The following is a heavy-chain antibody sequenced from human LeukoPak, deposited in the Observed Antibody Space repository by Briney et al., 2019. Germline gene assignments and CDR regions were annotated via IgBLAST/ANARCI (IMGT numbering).Heavy chain of an antibody. D-gene: IGHD1-26*01. V-gene: IGHV3-23*01. CDR1: GFTFSSYA. CDR3: AKEEWELKTIDY. J-gene: IGHJ4*02. CDR2: ISGSGGSK. Sequence: AGGSLRLSCGASGFTFSSYAMSWVRQAPGKGLAWVSAISGSGGSKYYADSVKGRFTISRDNSKNTLYLQMNSLRAEDTAVYYCAKEEWELKTIDYWGQGTLVTVSS.